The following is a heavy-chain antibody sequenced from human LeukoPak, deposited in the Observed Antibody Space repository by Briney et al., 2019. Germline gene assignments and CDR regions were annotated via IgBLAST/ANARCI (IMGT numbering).Heavy chain of an antibody. V-gene: IGHV3-69-1*01. D-gene: IGHD7-27*01. J-gene: IGHJ4*02. Sequence: GGSLRLSCAASGFTFNTYSMNWVRQAPGKGLEWISYNGGGGVLTYADSVKGRFTISRDNARNSLYLQMNSLRDDDTAVYYCARDKNWAFDYWGQGILVTVSS. CDR1: GFTFNTYS. CDR2: NGGGGVL. CDR3: ARDKNWAFDY.